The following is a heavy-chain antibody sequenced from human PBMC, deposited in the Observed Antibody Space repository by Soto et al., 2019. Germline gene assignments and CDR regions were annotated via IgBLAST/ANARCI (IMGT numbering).Heavy chain of an antibody. D-gene: IGHD3-9*01. V-gene: IGHV3-30*18. CDR2: ISYDGSNK. CDR3: AKDFEMATKGFYYYGMDV. Sequence: GGSLRLSCAASGFTFSSYGMHWVRQAPGKGLEWVAVISYDGSNKYYADSVKGRFTISRDNSKNTLYLQMNSLRAEDTAVYYCAKDFEMATKGFYYYGMDVWGQGTTVTVSS. CDR1: GFTFSSYG. J-gene: IGHJ6*02.